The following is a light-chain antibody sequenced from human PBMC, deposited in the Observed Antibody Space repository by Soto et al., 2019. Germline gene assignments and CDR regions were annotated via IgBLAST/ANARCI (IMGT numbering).Light chain of an antibody. V-gene: IGKV1-27*01. J-gene: IGKJ1*01. CDR1: QGISNY. CDR3: QNYNSDPPDT. CDR2: AAS. Sequence: DIQMTQSPSSLSASVGDRVTITCRASQGISNYLAWYQQKPGKVPKLLIYAASTLQSGVPSRFSGSGSGTEFTLTISSLQPEDVATYYCQNYNSDPPDTFGQGTKVDSK.